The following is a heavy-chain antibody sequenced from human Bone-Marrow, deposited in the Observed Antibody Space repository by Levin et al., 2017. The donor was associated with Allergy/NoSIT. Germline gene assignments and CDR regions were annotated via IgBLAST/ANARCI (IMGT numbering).Heavy chain of an antibody. CDR2: ISWNSGSI. D-gene: IGHD4-17*01. CDR3: AKAAGDYKYHWFDP. Sequence: LSGGSLRLFCAASGFTFDDYAMHWVRQAPGKGLEWVSGISWNSGSIGYADSVKGRFTISRDNAKNSLYLQMNSLRAEDTALYYCAKAAGDYKYHWFDPWGQGTLVTVSS. J-gene: IGHJ5*02. CDR1: GFTFDDYA. V-gene: IGHV3-9*01.